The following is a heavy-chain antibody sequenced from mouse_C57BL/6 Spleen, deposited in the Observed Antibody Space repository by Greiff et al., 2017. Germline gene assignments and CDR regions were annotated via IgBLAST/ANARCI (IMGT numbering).Heavy chain of an antibody. CDR3: ARSPTTVVAPYAMDY. J-gene: IGHJ4*01. CDR2: INPSNGGT. CDR1: GYTFTSYW. V-gene: IGHV1-53*01. Sequence: VQLQQSGTELVKPGASVKLSCKASGYTFTSYWMHWVKQRPGQGLEWIGNINPSNGGTNYNEKFKSKATLTVDKSSSTAYMQLSSLTSEDSAVXYCARSPTTVVAPYAMDYWGQGTSVTVSS. D-gene: IGHD1-1*01.